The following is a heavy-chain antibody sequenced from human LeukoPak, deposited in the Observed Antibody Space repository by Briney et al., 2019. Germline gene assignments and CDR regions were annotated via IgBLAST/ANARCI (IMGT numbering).Heavy chain of an antibody. J-gene: IGHJ4*02. CDR1: GFTFSSYS. V-gene: IGHV3-21*01. CDR2: ISSSSSYI. Sequence: GGSLRLSCAASGFTFSSYSMNWVRQAPGKGLEWVSSISSSSSYIYYADSVKGRFTISRDNAKNSLYLQMNSLRAEDTAVYYCAKIPRSIAVAGSPSPHWGQGTLVTVSS. D-gene: IGHD6-19*01. CDR3: AKIPRSIAVAGSPSPH.